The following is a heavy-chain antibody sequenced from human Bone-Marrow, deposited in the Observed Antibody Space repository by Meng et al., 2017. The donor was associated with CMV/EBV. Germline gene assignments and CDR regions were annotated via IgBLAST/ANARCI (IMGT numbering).Heavy chain of an antibody. D-gene: IGHD2-2*01. Sequence: SETLSLTCACYGGSFSGYNWSWLRQPPGKGLEWSGEINHSGSTNYNPSLKSRVTISVDTSKNQFSLKLSSVTAADTAVYYCAGGYCSSTSCLFDDWGQGTLVTVSS. CDR3: AGGYCSSTSCLFDD. CDR2: INHSGST. V-gene: IGHV4-34*01. J-gene: IGHJ4*02. CDR1: GGSFSGYN.